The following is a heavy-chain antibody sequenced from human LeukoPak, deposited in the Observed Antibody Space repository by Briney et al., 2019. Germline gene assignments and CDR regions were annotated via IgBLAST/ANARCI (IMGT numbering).Heavy chain of an antibody. Sequence: PGQTLRLSCTVSGFTFGDFTLSWFTQAPAKGPVWVGLIRRKAHGGAPEYAASVNGRFTISRDDSKNTPYVQMNSLETADTAVYYCPRDHVFYGADWCDPCGQGTLVTVSS. D-gene: IGHD3-10*01. J-gene: IGHJ5*02. V-gene: IGHV3-49*03. CDR3: PRDHVFYGADWCDP. CDR2: IRRKAHGGAP. CDR1: GFTFGDFT.